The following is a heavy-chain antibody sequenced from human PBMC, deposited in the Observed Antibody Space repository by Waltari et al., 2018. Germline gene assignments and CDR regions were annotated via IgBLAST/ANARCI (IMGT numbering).Heavy chain of an antibody. CDR2: INQDGSGT. Sequence: EVQLVESGGGLVQPGGSLRLSCAAPGFPFSYHWMNWVRQAPGKGLEWVALINQDGSGTYYVDSLKGRFTISRDNAKNSLYLQMNSLRVEDTAIYYCARDRGWGWLDPWGQGTLVTVSS. D-gene: IGHD3-10*01. CDR3: ARDRGWGWLDP. CDR1: GFPFSYHW. J-gene: IGHJ5*02. V-gene: IGHV3-7*01.